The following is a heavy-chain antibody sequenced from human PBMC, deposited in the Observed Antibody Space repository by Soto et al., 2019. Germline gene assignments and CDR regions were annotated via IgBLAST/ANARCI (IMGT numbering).Heavy chain of an antibody. CDR3: ARNGGGNDDYYGMDV. V-gene: IGHV1-69*13. D-gene: IGHD2-8*01. J-gene: IGHJ6*02. CDR2: IIPIFGTA. CDR1: GGTFSSYA. Sequence: ASVKVSCKASGGTFSSYAISWVRQAPGQGLEWMGGIIPIFGTANYAQKFQGRVTITADESTSTAYMELSSLRSEDTAVYYCARNGGGNDDYYGMDVWGQGTTVTVSS.